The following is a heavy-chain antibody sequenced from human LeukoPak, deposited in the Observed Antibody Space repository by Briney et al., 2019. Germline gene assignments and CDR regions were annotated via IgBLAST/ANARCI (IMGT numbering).Heavy chain of an antibody. CDR3: ASGYGSSWAR. CDR2: IYTSGST. CDR1: GGSISIYY. V-gene: IGHV4-4*07. Sequence: SETLSLTCTVSGGSISIYYWSWIRQPAGKALEWIGRIYTSGSTNYNPSLKSRVTISVDKSKNQFSLKLSSVTGADTAVYYCASGYGSSWARWGQGTLVTVSS. D-gene: IGHD6-13*01. J-gene: IGHJ4*02.